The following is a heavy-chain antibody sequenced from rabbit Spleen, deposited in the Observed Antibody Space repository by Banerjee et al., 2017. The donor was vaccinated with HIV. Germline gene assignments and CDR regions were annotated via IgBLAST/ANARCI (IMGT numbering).Heavy chain of an antibody. J-gene: IGHJ4*01. Sequence: QEQLVEAGGGLVKPGASLTLTCKASGFSFSSGYYMSWVRQAPGKGLEWIGCIGAGTGTTYYASWAKGRFTVSKTSSTTVTLQMTSLTAADTATYFCARGSAAMTMVITGYYLNLWGPGTLVTVS. CDR3: ARGSAAMTMVITGYYLNL. D-gene: IGHD2-1*01. CDR1: GFSFSSGYY. V-gene: IGHV1S45*01. CDR2: IGAGTGTT.